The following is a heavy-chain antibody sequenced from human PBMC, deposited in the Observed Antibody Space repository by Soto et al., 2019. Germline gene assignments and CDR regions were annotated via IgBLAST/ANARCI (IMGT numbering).Heavy chain of an antibody. CDR2: ISAYNGNT. CDR1: GYTFTCYG. CDR3: ARARTYYGSGAPFAY. V-gene: IGHV1-18*01. Sequence: ASVKVSCKASGYTFTCYGISWVRQAPGQGLEWMGWISAYNGNTNYAQKLQGRVTMTTDTSTSTAYMELRSLRSDDTAVYYCARARTYYGSGAPFAYWGQGTLVTVSS. D-gene: IGHD3-10*01. J-gene: IGHJ4*02.